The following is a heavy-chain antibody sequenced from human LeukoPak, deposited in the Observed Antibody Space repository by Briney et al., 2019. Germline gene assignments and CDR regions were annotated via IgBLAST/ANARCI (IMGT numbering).Heavy chain of an antibody. CDR3: AREYTYDFWSGYYGKPFDY. CDR1: GFTFSDYE. V-gene: IGHV3-48*03. D-gene: IGHD3-3*01. J-gene: IGHJ4*01. CDR2: SPSSGSTI. Sequence: QTGGSLRLSCAASGFTFSDYEINWVRQAPGKGLEWVSYSPSSGSTIYYADSVKGRLTISRDNAKNSLYLQMNSLRAEDTAVYYFAREYTYDFWSGYYGKPFDYWGQGTLVTVSS.